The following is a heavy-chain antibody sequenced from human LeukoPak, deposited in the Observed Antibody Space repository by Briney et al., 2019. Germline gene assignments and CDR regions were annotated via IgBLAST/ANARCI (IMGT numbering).Heavy chain of an antibody. J-gene: IGHJ3*02. CDR3: ASPYCSGGTCYAHDAFDI. V-gene: IGHV1-18*04. CDR2: ISVYNGNT. D-gene: IGHD2-15*01. Sequence: GASVKVSCKASGYTFTGYYIHWVRQAPGQGLEWMGWISVYNGNTNYAQKLQGRVTMTTDTSTSTAYMELRSLRSDDTAVYYCASPYCSGGTCYAHDAFDIWGQGTMVTVSS. CDR1: GYTFTGYY.